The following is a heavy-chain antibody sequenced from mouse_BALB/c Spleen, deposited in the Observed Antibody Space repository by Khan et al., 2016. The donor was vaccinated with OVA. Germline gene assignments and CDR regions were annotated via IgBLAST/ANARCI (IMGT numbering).Heavy chain of an antibody. V-gene: IGHV3-2*02. D-gene: IGHD1-1*01. CDR1: GYSITSGYA. Sequence: VQLKESGPGLVKPSQSLSLTCTVTGYSITSGYAWNWIRQFPGKKLEWMGYISYSGVTSYTPSLKSRISITRDTSKNQFFLQLNSVTTEDTATYYCARGNYYGYYFDYWGQGTTLTVSS. CDR2: ISYSGVT. CDR3: ARGNYYGYYFDY. J-gene: IGHJ2*01.